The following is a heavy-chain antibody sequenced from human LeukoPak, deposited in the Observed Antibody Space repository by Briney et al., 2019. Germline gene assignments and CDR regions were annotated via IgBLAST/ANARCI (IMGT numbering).Heavy chain of an antibody. CDR3: ARARNYYDSSRYYRFDP. J-gene: IGHJ5*02. Sequence: PSETLSLTCTVSGGSISSYYWSWIRQPAGKGLEWIGRIYTSGSTNYNPSLKSRVTMSVDTSKNQFSLKLSSVTAADTAVYYCARARNYYDSSRYYRFDPWGQGTLVTVSS. D-gene: IGHD3-22*01. CDR1: GGSISSYY. V-gene: IGHV4-4*07. CDR2: IYTSGST.